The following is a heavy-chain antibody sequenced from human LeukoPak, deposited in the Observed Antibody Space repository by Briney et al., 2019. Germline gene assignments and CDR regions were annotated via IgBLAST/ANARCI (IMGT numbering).Heavy chain of an antibody. D-gene: IGHD6-19*01. CDR2: INPNSGGT. J-gene: IGHJ3*02. V-gene: IGHV1-2*02. CDR1: GYTFTGYY. Sequence: ASVKVSCKAPGYTFTGYYMHWVRQAPGQGLEWMGWINPNSGGTNYAQKFQGRVTMTRDTSTSTVYMELSSLRSEDTAVYYCARDIAVAGGGGAFDIWGQGTMVTVSS. CDR3: ARDIAVAGGGGAFDI.